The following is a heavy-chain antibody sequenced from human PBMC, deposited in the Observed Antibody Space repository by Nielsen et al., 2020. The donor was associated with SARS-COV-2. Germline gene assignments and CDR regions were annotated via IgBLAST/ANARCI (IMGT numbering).Heavy chain of an antibody. Sequence: GGSLRLSCAASGFTFSSYAMSWVRQAPGKGLEWVSAISGSGGSTYYADSVKGRFTISRDNSKNTLYLQMNSLRAEDTAVYYCAKGWGPYGQGGSYFDYWGQGTLVTVSS. V-gene: IGHV3-23*01. CDR1: GFTFSSYA. CDR2: ISGSGGST. D-gene: IGHD4-17*01. CDR3: AKGWGPYGQGGSYFDY. J-gene: IGHJ4*02.